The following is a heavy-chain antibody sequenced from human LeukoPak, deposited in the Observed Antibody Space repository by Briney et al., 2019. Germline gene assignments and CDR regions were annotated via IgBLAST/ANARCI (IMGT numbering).Heavy chain of an antibody. CDR3: ARERHDYGDFDY. V-gene: IGHV1-69*06. D-gene: IGHD4-17*01. CDR2: IILIFDTA. J-gene: IGHJ4*02. Sequence: GASVKVSCKVSGYTLTELSMHWVRQAPGKGLEWMGGIILIFDTANYAQKFKGRLTITADKSTSTAYMELSSLRSEDTAVYYCARERHDYGDFDYWGQGTLVTVSS. CDR1: GYTLTELS.